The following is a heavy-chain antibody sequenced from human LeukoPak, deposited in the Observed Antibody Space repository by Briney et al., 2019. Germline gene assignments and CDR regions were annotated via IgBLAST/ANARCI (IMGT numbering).Heavy chain of an antibody. CDR2: INSADNVE. Sequence: PGGSLRLSCAASGFSLRSSEMNWVRQAPGKGPEWVAHINSADNVEYYTESVRGRFTMSRDNAKDLLYLQMDSLRDEDTAGYYCARDTVNGPFVISLDLWGQGVLVTVSS. CDR1: GFSLRSSE. V-gene: IGHV3-48*03. CDR3: ARDTVNGPFVISLDL. J-gene: IGHJ5*02. D-gene: IGHD2-8*01.